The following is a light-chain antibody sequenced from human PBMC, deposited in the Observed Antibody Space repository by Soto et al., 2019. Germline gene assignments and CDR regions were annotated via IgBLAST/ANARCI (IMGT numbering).Light chain of an antibody. Sequence: EIVLTHSPATLSVSPGERATLSCRASQSVGSNLAWYQQRPGQPPRLLIYDASTRAPDLPARFSGGGSGTEFTLTISSLQSEDFAVYYCQQYNNWPYTFGQGTKLQIK. CDR2: DAS. V-gene: IGKV3-15*01. CDR3: QQYNNWPYT. J-gene: IGKJ2*01. CDR1: QSVGSN.